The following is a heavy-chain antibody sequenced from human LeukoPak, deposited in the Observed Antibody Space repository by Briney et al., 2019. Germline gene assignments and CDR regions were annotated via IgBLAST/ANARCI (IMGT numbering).Heavy chain of an antibody. CDR2: IYYSGST. J-gene: IGHJ4*02. V-gene: IGHV4-59*01. CDR3: ASGSAVAAAGDY. Sequence: SETLSLTCTVSGGSISSNYWNWIRQPPGRGLEWIGYIYYSGSTNYNPSLKSRVTTSVDTSKNQFSLRLSSVTAADTAVYYCASGSAVAAAGDYWGQGTLVTVSS. D-gene: IGHD6-13*01. CDR1: GGSISSNY.